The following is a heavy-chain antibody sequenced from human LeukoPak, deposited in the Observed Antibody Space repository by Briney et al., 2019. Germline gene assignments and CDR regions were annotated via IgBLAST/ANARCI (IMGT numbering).Heavy chain of an antibody. Sequence: GGSLRLSCAASGFTFSSYWMSWVRQAPGKGLEWVANIKQDGSEKYHVDSVKGRFTISRDNAKNSLYLQMNSLRAEDTAVYYCARDDSRSTFDYWGQGTLVTVSS. CDR2: IKQDGSEK. CDR3: ARDDSRSTFDY. V-gene: IGHV3-7*01. J-gene: IGHJ4*02. D-gene: IGHD6-6*01. CDR1: GFTFSSYW.